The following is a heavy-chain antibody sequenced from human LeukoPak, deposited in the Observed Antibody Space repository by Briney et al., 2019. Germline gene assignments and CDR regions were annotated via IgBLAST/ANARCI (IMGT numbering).Heavy chain of an antibody. Sequence: ETLSLTCTVSGGSISSSSYYWGWIRQPPGKGLEWVSAISGSGGSTYYADSVKGRFTISRDNSKNTLYLQMNSLRAEDTAVYYCAKDRRGYSYVDYWGQGTLVTVSS. D-gene: IGHD5-18*01. J-gene: IGHJ4*02. CDR1: GGSISSSSYY. CDR2: ISGSGGST. CDR3: AKDRRGYSYVDY. V-gene: IGHV3-23*01.